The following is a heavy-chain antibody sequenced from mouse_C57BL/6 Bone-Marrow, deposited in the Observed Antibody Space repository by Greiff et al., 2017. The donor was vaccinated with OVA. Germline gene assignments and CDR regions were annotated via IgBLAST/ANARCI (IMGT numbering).Heavy chain of an antibody. V-gene: IGHV1-81*01. Sequence: QVQLQQSGAELARPGASVKLSCKASGYTFTSYGISWVKQRTGPGLEWIGEIYPRSGNTYYNEKFKGKATLTADKSSSTAYMELRSLTSEDSAVYFCARPTRVTAEAWFAYWGQGTLVTVSA. J-gene: IGHJ3*01. CDR3: ARPTRVTAEAWFAY. CDR1: GYTFTSYG. D-gene: IGHD2-9*01. CDR2: IYPRSGNT.